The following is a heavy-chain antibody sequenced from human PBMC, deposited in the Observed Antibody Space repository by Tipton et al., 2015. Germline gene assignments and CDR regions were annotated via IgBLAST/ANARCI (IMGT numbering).Heavy chain of an antibody. J-gene: IGHJ2*01. CDR2: IYNSGRT. CDR1: GDSISRSTDY. Sequence: TLSLTCTVSGDSISRSTDYWGWIRQPPGKGLEWIGTIYNSGRTYYNPSLQSQVAVSVDTSKNQFSLKLSSVTAADTAVYYCARYSWGYWYFDLWGRGTLVSVSS. CDR3: ARYSWGYWYFDL. V-gene: IGHV4-39*01. D-gene: IGHD1-26*01.